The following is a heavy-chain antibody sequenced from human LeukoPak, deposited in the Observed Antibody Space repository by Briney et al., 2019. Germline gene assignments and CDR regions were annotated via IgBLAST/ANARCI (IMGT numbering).Heavy chain of an antibody. V-gene: IGHV3-15*01. CDR2: IRSNNDGGTT. Sequence: GGSLRLSCAASGFIFSSYAMSWVRQAPGRGLEWVGRIRSNNDGGTTDYVPPVKGRFTVPRDDSRNTLYLQMNNLKTEDTAVYYCTTEGHWGQGILVAVSS. J-gene: IGHJ4*02. CDR3: TTEGH. CDR1: GFIFSSYA.